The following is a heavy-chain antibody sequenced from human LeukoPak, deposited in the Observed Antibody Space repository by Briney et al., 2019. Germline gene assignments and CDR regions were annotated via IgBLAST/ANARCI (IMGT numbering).Heavy chain of an antibody. CDR1: GYTFTSYA. J-gene: IGHJ6*04. V-gene: IGHV1-3*01. CDR2: INAGNGNT. CDR3: ARGGRYCSSTSCYYYYGMDV. D-gene: IGHD2-2*01. Sequence: ASVKVSCKASGYTFTSYAMHWVRQAPGQWLEWMGWINAGNGNTKYSQKFQGRVTITRDTSASTAYMELSSLRSEDTAVYYCARGGRYCSSTSCYYYYGMDVWGKGTTVTVSS.